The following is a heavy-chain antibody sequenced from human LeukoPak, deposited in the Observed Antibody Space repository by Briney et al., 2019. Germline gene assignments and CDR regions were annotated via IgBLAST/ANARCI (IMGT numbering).Heavy chain of an antibody. J-gene: IGHJ4*02. Sequence: PSETLSLTWTVSGGSISSYYWSWIRQPAGKGLEWIGHIYTSGSTNYNPSLKSRVTMSLDTSKNQFSLKLSSVTAADTAVYYCAREGSGNNYNRYYFDYWGQGTLVTVSS. CDR3: AREGSGNNYNRYYFDY. D-gene: IGHD3-10*01. V-gene: IGHV4-4*07. CDR2: IYTSGST. CDR1: GGSISSYY.